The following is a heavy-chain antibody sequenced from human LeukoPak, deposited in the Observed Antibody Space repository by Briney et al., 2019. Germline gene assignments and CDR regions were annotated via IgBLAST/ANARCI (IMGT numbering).Heavy chain of an antibody. V-gene: IGHV4-39*01. CDR3: ARGAKRYFGL. J-gene: IGHJ2*01. CDR1: GGSISSSSYY. CDR2: IYYSGST. Sequence: SETLSLTCTVPGGSISSSSYYWGWIRQPPGKGLEWIGSIYYSGSTYYNPSLKSRVTISVDTSKNQFSLKLSSVTAADTAVYYCARGAKRYFGLWGRGTLVTVSS.